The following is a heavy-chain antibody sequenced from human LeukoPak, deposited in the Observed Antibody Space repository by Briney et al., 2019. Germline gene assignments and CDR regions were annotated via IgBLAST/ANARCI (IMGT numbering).Heavy chain of an antibody. Sequence: PGGSLRLSCAASGFTFSDYYMSWIRQAPGKGLEWVSAISGSGGSTYYADSVKGRFTISRDNSKNTLYLQMNSLRAEDTAVYYCAKNYGSSGYFDYWGQGTLATVSS. D-gene: IGHD3-22*01. CDR3: AKNYGSSGYFDY. J-gene: IGHJ4*02. CDR1: GFTFSDYY. V-gene: IGHV3-23*01. CDR2: ISGSGGST.